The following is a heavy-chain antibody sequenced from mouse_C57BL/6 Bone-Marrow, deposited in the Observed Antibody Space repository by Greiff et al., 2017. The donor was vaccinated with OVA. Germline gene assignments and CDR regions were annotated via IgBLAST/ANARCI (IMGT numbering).Heavy chain of an antibody. Sequence: DVKLVESGGDLVKPGGSLKLSCAASGFTFSSYGMSWVRQTPDKRLEWVATISSGGSYTYYPDSVKGRFTISRDNAKNTLYLQMSSRKSEDTAMYYCARHEGVVTYCDYWGQGTTLTVSS. D-gene: IGHD2-2*01. V-gene: IGHV5-6*02. CDR3: ARHEGVVTYCDY. CDR2: ISSGGSYT. CDR1: GFTFSSYG. J-gene: IGHJ2*01.